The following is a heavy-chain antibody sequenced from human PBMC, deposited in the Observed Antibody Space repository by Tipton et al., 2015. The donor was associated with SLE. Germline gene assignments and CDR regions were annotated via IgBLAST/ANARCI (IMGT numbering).Heavy chain of an antibody. CDR3: AKVMRGSLQFPFDY. Sequence: VQLVQSGGGLVQPGRSLRLSCAASGFTFDDYAMPWVRQAPGKGLEWVSGISWNSGSIGYADSVKGRVTISRDNAKNSLYLQMNSLRAEDTALYYCAKVMRGSLQFPFDYWGQGTLVTVSS. V-gene: IGHV3-9*01. D-gene: IGHD5-24*01. CDR1: GFTFDDYA. CDR2: ISWNSGSI. J-gene: IGHJ4*02.